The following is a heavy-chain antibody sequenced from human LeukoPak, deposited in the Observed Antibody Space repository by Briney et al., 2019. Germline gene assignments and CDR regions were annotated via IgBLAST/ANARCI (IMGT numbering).Heavy chain of an antibody. CDR2: IYYSGST. CDR1: GGSISSYY. J-gene: IGHJ3*02. Sequence: SETLSLTCTVSGGSISSYYWSWIRQPPGKGLEWLGYIYYSGSTNYNPSLKSRVTISVDTSKNQFSLKLSSVTAADTAVYYCARDLRDCSSTSCYMDHDAFDIWGQGTMVTVSS. CDR3: ARDLRDCSSTSCYMDHDAFDI. D-gene: IGHD2-2*02. V-gene: IGHV4-59*01.